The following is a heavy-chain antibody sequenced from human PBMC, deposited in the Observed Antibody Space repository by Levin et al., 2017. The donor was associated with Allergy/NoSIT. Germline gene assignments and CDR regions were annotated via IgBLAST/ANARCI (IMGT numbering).Heavy chain of an antibody. J-gene: IGHJ4*02. CDR3: ARSYMSLWGPAAVVPTAFRSEADY. CDR1: GFTFSNYA. Sequence: GESLKISCAASGFTFSNYAMHWVRQAPGKGLEWVAVISYDGSNKCYADSVKGRFAISRDNSKNTLYLQINSLRAEDTAVYYCARSYMSLWGPAAVVPTAFRSEADYWGQGTLVTVSS. CDR2: ISYDGSNK. V-gene: IGHV3-30*09. D-gene: IGHD2-2*01.